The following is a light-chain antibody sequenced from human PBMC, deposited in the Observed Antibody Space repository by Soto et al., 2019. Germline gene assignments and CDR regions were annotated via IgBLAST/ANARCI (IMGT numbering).Light chain of an antibody. V-gene: IGKV3-11*01. CDR2: DAS. CDR3: QQRSNWPS. Sequence: EIVLTQSPATLSLSPWERATLSCRASQSVSSYLAWYQQKPGQAPRLLIYDASNRATGIPARFSGSGSGTDFTLTISSLEPEDFAVYYSQQRSNWPSFGGGTKVEIK. CDR1: QSVSSY. J-gene: IGKJ4*01.